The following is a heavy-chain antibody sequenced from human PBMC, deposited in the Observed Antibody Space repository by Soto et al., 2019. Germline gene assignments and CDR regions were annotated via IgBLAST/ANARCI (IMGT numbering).Heavy chain of an antibody. CDR1: GFSLSTSGVG. J-gene: IGHJ5*02. CDR2: IYWDDDK. CDR3: THSSVGTTRGPWFDP. D-gene: IGHD1-1*01. Sequence: QITLKESGPTLVKPTQTLTLTCTFSGFSLSTSGVGVGWIRQPPGKALEWLALIYWDDDKRYSPSLKSRLTITKDTSNNQVVLTMTNMDPLDTATYYFTHSSVGTTRGPWFDPWGQGTLVPVSS. V-gene: IGHV2-5*02.